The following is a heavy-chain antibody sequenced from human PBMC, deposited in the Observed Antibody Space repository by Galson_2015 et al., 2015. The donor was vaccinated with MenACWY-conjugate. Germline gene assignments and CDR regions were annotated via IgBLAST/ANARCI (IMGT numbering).Heavy chain of an antibody. CDR1: GFSFSGSW. CDR3: ARGPLYGAFDI. V-gene: IGHV3-7*03. Sequence: SLRLSCAASGFSFSGSWMSWVRQAPGKGLEWVATIRQGASEKYYVDSVKGRFAISRDNAGTPLYLQMNSLGAEDTAVYYCARGPLYGAFDIWGQGTMVTVSS. CDR2: IRQGASEK. J-gene: IGHJ3*02. D-gene: IGHD4-17*01.